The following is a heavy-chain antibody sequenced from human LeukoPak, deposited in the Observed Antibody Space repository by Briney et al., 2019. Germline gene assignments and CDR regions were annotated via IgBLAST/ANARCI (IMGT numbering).Heavy chain of an antibody. J-gene: IGHJ4*02. Sequence: PGGSLRLSCAASGFTVSSNYMSWVRQAPGKGLEWVSVIYSGGSTYYADSVKGRFTISRDNSKNTLYLQMNSLRAEDTAMYYCASRRGDYYDSSGYYLYWGQGTLVTVSS. CDR2: IYSGGST. CDR1: GFTVSSNY. V-gene: IGHV3-53*01. CDR3: ASRRGDYYDSSGYYLY. D-gene: IGHD3-22*01.